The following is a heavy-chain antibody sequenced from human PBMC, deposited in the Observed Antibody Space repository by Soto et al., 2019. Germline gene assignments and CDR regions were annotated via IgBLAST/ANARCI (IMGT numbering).Heavy chain of an antibody. J-gene: IGHJ6*02. D-gene: IGHD5-12*01. Sequence: PSETLSLTCTVSGGSISSSSYYWGWIRQPPGKGLEWIGTFYYSESTYYNPSLKSRVTISVDTSKNQFSLKLSSVTAADTAVYYCARHFLTGYDYYYYYGMDVWGQGTTVTVSS. CDR1: GGSISSSSYY. CDR2: FYYSEST. CDR3: ARHFLTGYDYYYYYGMDV. V-gene: IGHV4-39*01.